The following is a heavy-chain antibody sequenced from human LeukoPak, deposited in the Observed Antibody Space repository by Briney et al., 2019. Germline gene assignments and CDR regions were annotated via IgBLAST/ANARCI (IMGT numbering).Heavy chain of an antibody. CDR2: IKRDGSEK. CDR3: ARNWGNLYFDL. D-gene: IGHD3-16*01. V-gene: IGHV3-7*03. J-gene: IGHJ2*01. Sequence: GGSLRLSCAASGFTFNSYWMNWVRQAPGKGLEWVANIKRDGSEKYYVDSVKGRFTISRDNAKNSLDLQMNSLRVEDTALYYCARNWGNLYFDLWGRGTLVTVSS. CDR1: GFTFNSYW.